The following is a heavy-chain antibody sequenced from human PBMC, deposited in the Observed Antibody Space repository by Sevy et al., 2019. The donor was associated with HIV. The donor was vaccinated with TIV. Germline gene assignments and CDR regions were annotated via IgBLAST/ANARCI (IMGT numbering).Heavy chain of an antibody. CDR2: IYSGGST. CDR1: GFTVSSNY. D-gene: IGHD6-19*01. Sequence: GGSLRLSCAASGFTVSSNYMSRVRQAPRKGLEWVSVIYSGGSTYYADSVKGRFTISRDNSKNTLYLQMNSLRAEDTAVYYCARVSGVRFDYWGQGTLVTVSS. CDR3: ARVSGVRFDY. V-gene: IGHV3-53*01. J-gene: IGHJ4*02.